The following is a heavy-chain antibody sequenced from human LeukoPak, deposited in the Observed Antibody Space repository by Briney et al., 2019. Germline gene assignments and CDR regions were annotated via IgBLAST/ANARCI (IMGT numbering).Heavy chain of an antibody. D-gene: IGHD3-22*01. Sequence: ASVKVSCKASGYTFTGYYMHWVRQAPGQGLEWMGWINPNSGGTNYAQKFQGRVTMTRDTSISTAYMELSRLRSDDTAVYYCARAYYYDSSGYYYLGYWGQGTLVTVSS. CDR2: INPNSGGT. J-gene: IGHJ4*02. CDR1: GYTFTGYY. CDR3: ARAYYYDSSGYYYLGY. V-gene: IGHV1-2*02.